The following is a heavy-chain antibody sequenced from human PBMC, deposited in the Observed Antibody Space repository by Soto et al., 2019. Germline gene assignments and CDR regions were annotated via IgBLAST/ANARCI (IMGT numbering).Heavy chain of an antibody. CDR1: GFTFSSYA. Sequence: PGGSLRLSCAASGFTFSSYAMSWVRQAPGKGLEWVSAISGSGGSTYYADSVKGRFTISRDNSKNTLYLQMNSLRAEDTAVYYCAKDEVAEGELDPYYFDYWGQGTLVTVSS. V-gene: IGHV3-23*01. J-gene: IGHJ4*02. CDR3: AKDEVAEGELDPYYFDY. D-gene: IGHD1-26*01. CDR2: ISGSGGST.